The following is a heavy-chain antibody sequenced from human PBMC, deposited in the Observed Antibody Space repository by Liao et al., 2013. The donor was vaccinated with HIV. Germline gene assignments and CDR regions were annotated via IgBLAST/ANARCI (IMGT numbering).Heavy chain of an antibody. V-gene: IGHV4-61*02. CDR1: GGSVGVDSYY. J-gene: IGHJ4*02. CDR2: TFTSGHT. D-gene: IGHD3/OR15-3a*01. Sequence: QVHLQESGPRLVKPSQTLSLTCSVSGGSVGVDSYYWHWLRQPAGQGLQWIGRTFTSGHTHYIASLKSRVTIEVDTAKNEFSLKLNSVTAADTAVYYCARWDWTTFSFDSWGQGSPGHRLR. CDR3: ARWDWTTFSFDS.